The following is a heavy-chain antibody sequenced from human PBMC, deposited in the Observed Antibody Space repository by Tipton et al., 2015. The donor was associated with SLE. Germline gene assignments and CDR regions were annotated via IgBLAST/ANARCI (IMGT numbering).Heavy chain of an antibody. CDR1: GFSFDDYA. CDR2: TSGDAGIT. D-gene: IGHD6-19*01. Sequence: SLRLSCATSGFSFDDYAIHWVRQAPGKGLERVSLTSGDAGITDYADSVKGRFTISRDNSKNSLYLQMNSLRTEDTASYYCAKESAGSFQHWGQGTLVTVSS. J-gene: IGHJ1*01. V-gene: IGHV3-43*02. CDR3: AKESAGSFQH.